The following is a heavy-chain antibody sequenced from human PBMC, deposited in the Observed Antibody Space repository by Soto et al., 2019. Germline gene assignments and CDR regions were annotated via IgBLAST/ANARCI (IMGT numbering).Heavy chain of an antibody. CDR3: ARSSPYSSSWYTFPDAFDI. J-gene: IGHJ3*02. CDR1: GGSIISYY. D-gene: IGHD6-13*01. Sequence: SETLSLTCTVSGGSIISYYWSWIRQPPGKGLEWIGYIYYSGSTNYNPSLKSRVTISVDTSKNQFSLKLSSVTAADTAVYYCARSSPYSSSWYTFPDAFDIWGQGTMVTVSS. V-gene: IGHV4-59*08. CDR2: IYYSGST.